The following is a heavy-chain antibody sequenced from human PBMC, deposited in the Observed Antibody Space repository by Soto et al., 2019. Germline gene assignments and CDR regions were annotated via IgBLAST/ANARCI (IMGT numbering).Heavy chain of an antibody. CDR3: ARLPYSTNWHYFDY. CDR2: IYYSGSA. V-gene: IGHV4-31*03. CDR1: GGSISSGGYY. Sequence: PSEPLSLTCTVSGGSISSGGYYWIWIRQHPGKGLEWIGYIYYSGSAYYNPSLRSRVTTSVDTSKNQFSLKPSSVTAADTAVYYCARLPYSTNWHYFDYWGQGTLVTVS. D-gene: IGHD1-1*01. J-gene: IGHJ4*02.